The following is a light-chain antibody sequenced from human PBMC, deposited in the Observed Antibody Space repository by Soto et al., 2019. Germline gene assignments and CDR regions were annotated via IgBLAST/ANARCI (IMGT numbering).Light chain of an antibody. V-gene: IGKV1-33*01. J-gene: IGKJ3*01. CDR3: QHFDNLPLS. CDR1: QDISNY. Sequence: DIRMTQSPPSLSASVGDRVTITCQASQDISNYLNWYQQKLGKAPKLLIYDASNLETGVPSRFSGSGSGTHFTFTITSLQPEDSATYYCQHFDNLPLSFGSGTKVHIK. CDR2: DAS.